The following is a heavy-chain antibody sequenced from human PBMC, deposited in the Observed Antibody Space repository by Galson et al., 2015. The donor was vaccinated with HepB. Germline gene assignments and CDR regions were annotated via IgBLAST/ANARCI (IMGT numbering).Heavy chain of an antibody. CDR3: ARDFEYSRPFDY. CDR2: INAGNGNT. CDR1: GYTFTSYT. Sequence: SVKVSCKASGYTFTSYTIHWVRQAPGQRLEWMGWINAGNGNTKYSQKFQGRVTITRDTSASTAYMELSSLRSEDTTVYYCARDFEYSRPFDYWGQGTLVTVSS. J-gene: IGHJ4*02. D-gene: IGHD6-6*01. V-gene: IGHV1-3*01.